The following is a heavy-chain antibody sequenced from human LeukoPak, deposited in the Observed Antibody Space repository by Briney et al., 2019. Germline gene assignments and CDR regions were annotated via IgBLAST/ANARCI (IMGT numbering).Heavy chain of an antibody. CDR2: IYYSRNT. J-gene: IGHJ3*02. D-gene: IGHD3-22*01. CDR1: GGSISTYY. V-gene: IGHV4-59*08. Sequence: PSETLFLTCTVSGGSISTYYWTWIRQPPGKGLEWIGCIYYSRNTNCNPSLDSRVTISVDTSNNQFSLKLTSVTAADTAVYYCASHRSSGYRYAFDIWGQGTMVTVSS. CDR3: ASHRSSGYRYAFDI.